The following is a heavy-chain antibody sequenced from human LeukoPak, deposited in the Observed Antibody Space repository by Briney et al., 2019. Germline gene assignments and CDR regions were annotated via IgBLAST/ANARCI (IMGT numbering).Heavy chain of an antibody. Sequence: KPSETLSLTCTVSGGSISSSSYYWGWIRQPPGKGLEWIGSIYYSGSTYYNPYLKSRVTISVDTSKNQFSLKLSSVTAADTAVYYCARLGVVVAATQRYYYYMDVWGKGTTVTISS. CDR1: GGSISSSSYY. J-gene: IGHJ6*03. CDR3: ARLGVVVAATQRYYYYMDV. V-gene: IGHV4-39*01. CDR2: IYYSGST. D-gene: IGHD2-15*01.